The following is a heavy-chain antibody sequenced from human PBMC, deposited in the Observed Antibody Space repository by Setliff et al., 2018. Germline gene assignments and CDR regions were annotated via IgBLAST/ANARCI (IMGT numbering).Heavy chain of an antibody. CDR2: IYYSGDT. D-gene: IGHD1-1*01. J-gene: IGHJ4*02. CDR1: GGSMITNDYF. V-gene: IGHV4-39*01. Sequence: SETLSLTCTVSGGSMITNDYFWGWIRQPPGTGLEWIGSIYYSGDTYYNASLKSRLTISVDTSKNQFSLKLRSVTAADTAVYYCARTGTYRYFDYWGQGALVTVSS. CDR3: ARTGTYRYFDY.